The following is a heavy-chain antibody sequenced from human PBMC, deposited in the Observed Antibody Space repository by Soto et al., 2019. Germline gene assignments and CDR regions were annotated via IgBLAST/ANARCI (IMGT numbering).Heavy chain of an antibody. V-gene: IGHV3-33*01. Sequence: QVQLVESGGGVVQPGRSLRLSCAASGFTFSNYGMHWVRQAPGKGLEWVAVIWYDGSNKYYADSVKGRFTISRDNSKNMLYLQMNSLRAEDTAVYYCTRERGVVVITGGVDYWGQGTLVTVSS. D-gene: IGHD3-22*01. CDR1: GFTFSNYG. CDR2: IWYDGSNK. J-gene: IGHJ4*02. CDR3: TRERGVVVITGGVDY.